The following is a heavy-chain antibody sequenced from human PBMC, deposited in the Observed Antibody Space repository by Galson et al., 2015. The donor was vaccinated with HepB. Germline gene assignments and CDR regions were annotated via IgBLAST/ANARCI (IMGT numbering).Heavy chain of an antibody. J-gene: IGHJ6*02. V-gene: IGHV1-24*01. Sequence: SVKVSCKVSGYTLTELSMHWVRQAPGKGLEWMGGFDPEDGETIYAQKFQGRVTMTEDTSTDTAYMELSSLRSEDTAVYYCATEGLPNDTAMVGGYYYYYGMDVWGQGTTVTVSS. D-gene: IGHD5-18*01. CDR3: ATEGLPNDTAMVGGYYYYYGMDV. CDR2: FDPEDGET. CDR1: GYTLTELS.